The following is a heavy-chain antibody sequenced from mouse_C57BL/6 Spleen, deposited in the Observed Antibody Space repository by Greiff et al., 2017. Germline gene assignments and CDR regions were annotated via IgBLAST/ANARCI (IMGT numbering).Heavy chain of an antibody. CDR2: ISDGGSYT. J-gene: IGHJ4*01. CDR3: ARDYYGSFYAMDY. D-gene: IGHD1-1*01. Sequence: EVQVVESGGGLVKPGGSLKLSCAASGFTFSSYAMSWVSQTTEKRLEWVATISDGGSYTYYPDKVKGRFTISKDNAKNNLYLQMGHLKSEDTAMYYCARDYYGSFYAMDYWGQGTSVTVSS. CDR1: GFTFSSYA. V-gene: IGHV5-4*01.